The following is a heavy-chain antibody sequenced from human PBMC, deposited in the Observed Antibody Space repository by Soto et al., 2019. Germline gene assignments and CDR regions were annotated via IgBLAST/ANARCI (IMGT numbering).Heavy chain of an antibody. D-gene: IGHD2-15*01. Sequence: SVKVSCKASGGTFSSYAISWVRQAPGQGLEWRGGIIPIFGTANYAQKFQGRVTITADESTSTAYMELSSLRSEDTAVYYCAGGYXSGGSCYSSYYYYGMDVWGQGTTVTVSS. J-gene: IGHJ6*02. V-gene: IGHV1-69*13. CDR1: GGTFSSYA. CDR3: AGGYXSGGSCYSSYYYYGMDV. CDR2: IIPIFGTA.